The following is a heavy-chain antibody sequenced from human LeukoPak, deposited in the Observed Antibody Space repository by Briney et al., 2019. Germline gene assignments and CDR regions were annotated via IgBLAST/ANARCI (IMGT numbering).Heavy chain of an antibody. V-gene: IGHV4-39*07. CDR2: IYYSGST. J-gene: IGHJ6*03. CDR1: GGSISSSSYY. D-gene: IGHD2-8*01. Sequence: SETLSLTCTVSGGSISSSSYYWGWIRQPPGKGLEWIGSIYYSGSTYYNPSLKSRVTISVDTSKNQFSLKLSSVTAADTAVYYCVRVVDCSSGVCYLSYMDVWGKGTTVTVSS. CDR3: VRVVDCSSGVCYLSYMDV.